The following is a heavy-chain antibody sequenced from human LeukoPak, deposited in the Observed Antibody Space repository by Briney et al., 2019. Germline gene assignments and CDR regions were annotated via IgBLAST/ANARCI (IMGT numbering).Heavy chain of an antibody. V-gene: IGHV3-74*01. CDR2: INSDGSST. CDR1: GFTFSSYW. Sequence: GSLRLSCAASGFTFSSYWMHWVRQAPGKGLVWVSRINSDGSSTSYADSVKGRFTISRDNAKNTLYLQMNSLRAEDTAVYYCARDRGRENLFGYWGQGTLVTVSS. J-gene: IGHJ4*02. D-gene: IGHD2-15*01. CDR3: ARDRGRENLFGY.